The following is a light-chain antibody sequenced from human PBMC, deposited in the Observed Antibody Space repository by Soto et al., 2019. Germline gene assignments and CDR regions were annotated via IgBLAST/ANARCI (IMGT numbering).Light chain of an antibody. J-gene: IGLJ1*01. CDR3: AAWDDSLNGHYV. V-gene: IGLV1-36*01. CDR2: YDD. Sequence: QSVLTQPPSVSDAPRQRVTISCSGSSSNIGNNAVNWYQQLPGKAPKLLIYYDDLLPSGVSDRFSGSKSGTSASLAISGLKSEDEADYYCAAWDDSLNGHYVFGTGTKLTVL. CDR1: SSNIGNNA.